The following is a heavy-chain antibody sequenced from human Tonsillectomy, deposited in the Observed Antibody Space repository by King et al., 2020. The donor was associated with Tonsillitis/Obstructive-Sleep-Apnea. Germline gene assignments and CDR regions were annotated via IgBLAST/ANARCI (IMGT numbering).Heavy chain of an antibody. Sequence: EVQLVESGGGLVQPGGSLRLSCAASGFTFSSYDMNWVRQAPGKGLEWVSYISSSGSTIYYADSVRGRFTISRDNAKNSLYLQVNSLRAEDTAVYFCARDSLGWYFDLWGRGTLVSVSS. V-gene: IGHV3-48*03. CDR2: ISSSGSTI. J-gene: IGHJ2*01. CDR3: ARDSLGWYFDL. D-gene: IGHD5-12*01. CDR1: GFTFSSYD.